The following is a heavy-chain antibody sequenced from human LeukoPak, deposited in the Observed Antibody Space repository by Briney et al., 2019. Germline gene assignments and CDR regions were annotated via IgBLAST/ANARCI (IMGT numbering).Heavy chain of an antibody. Sequence: GASVKVSCKASGYTFTGYYMHWVRQAPGQGLEWMGWINPNSGGTNYAQKFQGWVTMTRDTSISTAYMELSRLRSDDTAVYYCAREERSTMIALYGMDVWDQGTTVTVSS. J-gene: IGHJ6*02. V-gene: IGHV1-2*04. D-gene: IGHD3-22*01. CDR2: INPNSGGT. CDR3: AREERSTMIALYGMDV. CDR1: GYTFTGYY.